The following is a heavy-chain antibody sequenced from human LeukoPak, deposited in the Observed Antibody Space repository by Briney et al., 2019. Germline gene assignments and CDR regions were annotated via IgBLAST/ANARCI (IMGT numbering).Heavy chain of an antibody. CDR1: GGSISSYY. V-gene: IGHV4-59*08. CDR2: MHYSGNS. Sequence: SETLSLTCTVSGGSISSYYWSWIRQPPGKGLEWIGFMHYSGNSNYNPSLKGRVTISLDTSENQFSLKVSSVTAADTAVYYCARQYYSSGYYIFDYWGQGTLVTVSS. CDR3: ARQYYSSGYYIFDY. J-gene: IGHJ4*02. D-gene: IGHD6-19*01.